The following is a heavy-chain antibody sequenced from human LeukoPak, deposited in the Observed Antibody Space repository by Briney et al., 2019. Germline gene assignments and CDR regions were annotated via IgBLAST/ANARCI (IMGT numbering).Heavy chain of an antibody. CDR1: GFTFSNAW. CDR3: TTVLFLSGDYDILTGYYHDY. Sequence: PGGSLRLSCAASGFTFSNAWMSWVRQAPGKGLEWVGRIKSKTDGGTTDYAAPVKGRFTISRDDSKDTLYLQMNSLKTEDTAVYYCTTVLFLSGDYDILTGYYHDYWGQGTLVTVSS. CDR2: IKSKTDGGTT. V-gene: IGHV3-15*01. J-gene: IGHJ4*02. D-gene: IGHD3-9*01.